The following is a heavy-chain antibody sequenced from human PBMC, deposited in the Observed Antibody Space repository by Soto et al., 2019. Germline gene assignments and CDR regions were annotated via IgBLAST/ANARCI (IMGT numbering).Heavy chain of an antibody. J-gene: IGHJ6*02. CDR2: INHSGST. Sequence: LSLTCAVYGGSFSGYYWSWIRQPPGKGLEWIGEINHSGSTNYNPSLKSRVTISVDTSKNQFSLKLSSVTAADTAVYYCARVVGYYYGMDVWGQGTTVTSP. V-gene: IGHV4-34*01. CDR3: ARVVGYYYGMDV. CDR1: GGSFSGYY.